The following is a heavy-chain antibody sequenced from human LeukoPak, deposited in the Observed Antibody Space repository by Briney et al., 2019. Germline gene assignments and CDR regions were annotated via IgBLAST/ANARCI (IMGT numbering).Heavy chain of an antibody. V-gene: IGHV3-7*01. J-gene: IGHJ5*02. Sequence: GGSLRLSCAASGFTFSSYWMTWFRQAPGKGLEWVANIKQDGSEMYYVDSVKGRFTISRDNAENSLYLQMNSLRVEDTAVYYCARTPVGAITPWGQGSLVTVSS. CDR2: IKQDGSEM. CDR1: GFTFSSYW. D-gene: IGHD1-26*01. CDR3: ARTPVGAITP.